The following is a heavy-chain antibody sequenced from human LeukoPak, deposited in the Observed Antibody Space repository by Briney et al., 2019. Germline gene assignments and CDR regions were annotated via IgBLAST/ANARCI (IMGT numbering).Heavy chain of an antibody. V-gene: IGHV3-30*18. D-gene: IGHD3-3*01. CDR2: ISYDGSNK. CDR1: GFTFSSYG. CDR3: ANGEFWSGYHMGYNWFDP. J-gene: IGHJ5*02. Sequence: GRSLRLSCAASGFTFSSYGMHWVRQAPGKGLEWVVVISYDGSNKYYADSVKGRFTISRDNSKNTLYLQMNSLRAEDTAVYYCANGEFWSGYHMGYNWFDPWGQGTLVTVSS.